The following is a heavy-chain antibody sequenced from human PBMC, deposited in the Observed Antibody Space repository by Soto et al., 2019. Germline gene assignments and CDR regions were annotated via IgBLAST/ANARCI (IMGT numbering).Heavy chain of an antibody. V-gene: IGHV4-59*01. CDR2: IYYSGST. Sequence: SETLSLTCTVSGGSISSYYWSWIRQPPGKGLEWIGYIYYSGSTNYNPSLKSRVTISVDTSKNQFSLKLSSVTAADTAVYYCARGGLGYYDFWSGRAGVYNWFDPWGQGTLVTVSS. J-gene: IGHJ5*02. D-gene: IGHD3-3*01. CDR1: GGSISSYY. CDR3: ARGGLGYYDFWSGRAGVYNWFDP.